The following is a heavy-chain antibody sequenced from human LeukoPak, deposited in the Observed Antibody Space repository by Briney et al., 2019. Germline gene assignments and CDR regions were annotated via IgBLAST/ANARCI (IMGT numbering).Heavy chain of an antibody. V-gene: IGHV3-23*01. CDR3: AKLHLGPDS. CDR1: GFTFSTYA. Sequence: GGSLRLSCAASGFTFSTYAMSWVRQAPGKGLEWVSAISGSGGSTYFADSVNGRFTISRDNSKNTLYLQMNSLRAEDTAVYYCAKLHLGPDSWGQGTLVTLSS. CDR2: ISGSGGST. J-gene: IGHJ4*02.